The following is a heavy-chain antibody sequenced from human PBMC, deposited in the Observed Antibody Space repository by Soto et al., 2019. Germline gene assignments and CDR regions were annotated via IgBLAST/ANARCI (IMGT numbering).Heavy chain of an antibody. J-gene: IGHJ4*02. Sequence: EVQLLESGGGLVQPGGSLSLSCAASAFTFNNYAMSWVRQAPGKGLEWVSGIGGSGRTTYYADSVKGRFTISRDNYNNPLFLQMNSLRAEDTAVYYCAKSRYSDSSGDFYDYWGQGNLVTVSS. D-gene: IGHD3-22*01. CDR1: AFTFNNYA. V-gene: IGHV3-23*01. CDR3: AKSRYSDSSGDFYDY. CDR2: IGGSGRTT.